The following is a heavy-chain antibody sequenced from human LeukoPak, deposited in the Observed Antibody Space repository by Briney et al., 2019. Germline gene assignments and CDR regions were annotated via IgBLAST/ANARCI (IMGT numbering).Heavy chain of an antibody. CDR1: GGSISNYY. D-gene: IGHD3-10*01. CDR3: AREGVRGVIPYYGMDV. J-gene: IGHJ6*02. Sequence: SETLSLTCTVSGGSISNYYWSWIRQPPGKGLEWIGYIYSTGSTNYNPSLKSRLTFSVDTSKNQFSLKLSSVTAADTAVYYCAREGVRGVIPYYGMDVWGQGTTVTVSS. V-gene: IGHV4-59*01. CDR2: IYSTGST.